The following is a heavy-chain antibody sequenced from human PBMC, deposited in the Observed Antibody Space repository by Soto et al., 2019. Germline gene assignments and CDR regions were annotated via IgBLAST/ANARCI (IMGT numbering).Heavy chain of an antibody. D-gene: IGHD3-16*01. CDR2: INYSGST. CDR3: FIPIDL. CDR1: VASSSSNNF. V-gene: IGHV4-39*01. Sequence: EPLAITRRVYVASSSSNNFWGWIRQPPGKGLEWIASINYSGSTYYNRSLKSRVTISMDTSKRQFSLKLSSVTAADTAVYYCFIPIDL. J-gene: IGHJ2*01.